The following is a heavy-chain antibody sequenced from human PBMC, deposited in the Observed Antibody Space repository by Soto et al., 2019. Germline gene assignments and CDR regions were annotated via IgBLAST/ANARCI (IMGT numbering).Heavy chain of an antibody. CDR2: ISADGSKR. J-gene: IGHJ6*02. CDR3: AKDLRQGASGATVYGMDV. Sequence: QVQLMESGGGEVQPGASLRLSCVASGFTFSDYGMYWVRQAPGDGLEWVALISADGSKRYFGDSVQGRLSIYRDNSKNTVYVQMNSLRGDDTAVYYCAKDLRQGASGATVYGMDVWGHGTTVSVSS. CDR1: GFTFSDYG. D-gene: IGHD1-26*01. V-gene: IGHV3-30*18.